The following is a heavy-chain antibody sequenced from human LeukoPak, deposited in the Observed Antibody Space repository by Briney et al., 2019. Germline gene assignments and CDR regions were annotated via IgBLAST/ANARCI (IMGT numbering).Heavy chain of an antibody. CDR1: GFTFSSYS. J-gene: IGHJ4*02. CDR3: ARVSGSYTGFDY. Sequence: GGSLRLSCAASGFTFSSYSMNWVRQAPGKGLEWVSYISSSSSYIYYADSVKGRFTISRDNAKNSLYLQMNSLRAEDTAVYYCARVSGSYTGFDYWGQGTLVTVSS. V-gene: IGHV3-21*05. D-gene: IGHD1-26*01. CDR2: ISSSSSYI.